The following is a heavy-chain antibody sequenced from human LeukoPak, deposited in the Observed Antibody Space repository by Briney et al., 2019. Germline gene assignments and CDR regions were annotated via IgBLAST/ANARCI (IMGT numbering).Heavy chain of an antibody. V-gene: IGHV3-21*04. Sequence: PGGSLRLSCAASGFTFSSYSMNWVRQAPGKGLEWVSSISSSSSYIYYADSVKGRFTISRDNAKNSLYLQMNSLRAEDTAFYYCARVVSSSSWYAIDYWGQGTLVTVSS. CDR2: ISSSSSYI. D-gene: IGHD5/OR15-5a*01. CDR3: ARVVSSSSWYAIDY. CDR1: GFTFSSYS. J-gene: IGHJ4*02.